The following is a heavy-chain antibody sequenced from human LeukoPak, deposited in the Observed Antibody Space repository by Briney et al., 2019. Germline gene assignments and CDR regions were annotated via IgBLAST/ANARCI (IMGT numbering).Heavy chain of an antibody. Sequence: ASETLSLTCTVSGVSISSYYWSWIRQSPGKGLEWIGYIYYSGSTNYNPSLTSRVTISVDTSKNQFSLKLSSVTAADTAVYYCARGAYSSSWFFDYWGQGTLVTVSS. J-gene: IGHJ4*02. V-gene: IGHV4-59*01. D-gene: IGHD6-13*01. CDR1: GVSISSYY. CDR3: ARGAYSSSWFFDY. CDR2: IYYSGST.